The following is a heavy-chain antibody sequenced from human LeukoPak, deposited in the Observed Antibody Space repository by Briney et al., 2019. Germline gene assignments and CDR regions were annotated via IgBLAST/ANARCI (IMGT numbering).Heavy chain of an antibody. J-gene: IGHJ6*03. CDR2: IYSGGST. CDR1: GFTVSSNY. V-gene: IGHV3-53*05. Sequence: GGSLRLSCAASGFTVSSNYMSWVRQAPGKGLEWVSVIYSGGSTSYADSVKGRFTISRDNSKNTLYLQMNSLRAEDTAVYYCAKGQGYYYHYMDVWGKGTTVTVSS. CDR3: AKGQGYYYHYMDV.